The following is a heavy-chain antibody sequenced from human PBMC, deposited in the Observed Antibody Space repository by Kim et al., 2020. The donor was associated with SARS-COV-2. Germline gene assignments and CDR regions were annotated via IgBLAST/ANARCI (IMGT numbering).Heavy chain of an antibody. V-gene: IGHV4-39*01. CDR3: ARPLSSWHFDY. CDR1: GGSISSSSYY. J-gene: IGHJ4*02. Sequence: SETLSLTCTVSGGSISSSSYYWGWIRQPPGKGLEWIGSIYYSGSTYYNPYLKSRVTISVDTSKNQFSLKLSSVTAADTAVYYCARPLSSWHFDYWGQGTLVTVSS. CDR2: IYYSGST. D-gene: IGHD6-13*01.